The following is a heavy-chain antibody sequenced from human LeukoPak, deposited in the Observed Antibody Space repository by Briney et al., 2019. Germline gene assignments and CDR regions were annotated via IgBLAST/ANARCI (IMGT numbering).Heavy chain of an antibody. CDR3: ARHRSCATLFPFDY. CDR1: GGSISSYY. V-gene: IGHV4-4*09. J-gene: IGHJ4*02. Sequence: PSETLSLTCTVSGGSISSYYWSWIRQPPGKGLEWIGYIYTSGSTNYNPSLKSRVTISVDTSKNQFSLKLSSVTAADTAVYYCARHRSCATLFPFDYWGQGTLVTVSS. D-gene: IGHD3-3*01. CDR2: IYTSGST.